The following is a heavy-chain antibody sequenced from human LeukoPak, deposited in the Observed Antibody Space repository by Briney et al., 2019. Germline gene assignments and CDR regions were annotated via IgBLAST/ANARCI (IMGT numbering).Heavy chain of an antibody. CDR1: GASISTYY. J-gene: IGHJ4*02. V-gene: IGHV4-4*07. CDR2: IFASGST. CDR3: VQDGPLRSDY. D-gene: IGHD5/OR15-5a*01. Sequence: SETLSLTCTVSGASISTYYWSWIRQLAGKGLEWIGRIFASGSTNYNPSLKSRIAMSVDTSKNQFSLNLTSVTAADTAMYYCVQDGPLRSDYWGQGTLVTVSS.